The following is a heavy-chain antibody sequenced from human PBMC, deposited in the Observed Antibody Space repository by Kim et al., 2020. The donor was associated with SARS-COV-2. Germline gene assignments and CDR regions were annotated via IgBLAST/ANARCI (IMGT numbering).Heavy chain of an antibody. CDR1: GGSISSSSYF. J-gene: IGHJ4*02. CDR2: IYYSGST. CDR3: ARGDGRTVTTWEFDY. Sequence: SETLSLTCTVSGGSISSSSYFWGWIRQPPGKGLEWIGSIYYSGSTYYNPSLKSRVTISIDTSKNQFSLKLSSVTAADTAVYYCARGDGRTVTTWEFDYWGQGTLVTVSS. D-gene: IGHD4-17*01. V-gene: IGHV4-39*07.